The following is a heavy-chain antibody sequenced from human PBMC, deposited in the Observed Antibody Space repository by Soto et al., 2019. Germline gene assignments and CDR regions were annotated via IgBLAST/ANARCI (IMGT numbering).Heavy chain of an antibody. V-gene: IGHV3-11*01. Sequence: SGGSLRLSCAASGFTFSDYYMSWIRQAPGKGLEWVSYISSSGNTIYYADSVKGRFTISRDNAKKSLYLQMNSLRAEDTAVYYCARNPTPGYSNSYYYYTMDVWGQGTTVTVSS. CDR3: ARNPTPGYSNSYYYYTMDV. J-gene: IGHJ6*02. D-gene: IGHD4-4*01. CDR2: ISSSGNTI. CDR1: GFTFSDYY.